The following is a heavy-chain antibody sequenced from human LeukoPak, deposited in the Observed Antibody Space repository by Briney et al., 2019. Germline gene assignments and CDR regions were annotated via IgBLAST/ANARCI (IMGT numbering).Heavy chain of an antibody. CDR3: GRIRGSYLHWYFDL. CDR2: VRNKANRYIT. J-gene: IGHJ2*01. V-gene: IGHV3-72*01. D-gene: IGHD1-26*01. Sequence: GGSLRLSCAASGFTLSDHYMDWVRQAPGKGLEWVGRVRNKANRYITMYAASVKGSFPMSRHDSENSLYLQMNSLKTEDTAVYYCGRIRGSYLHWYFDLWGRGTLVTVSS. CDR1: GFTLSDHY.